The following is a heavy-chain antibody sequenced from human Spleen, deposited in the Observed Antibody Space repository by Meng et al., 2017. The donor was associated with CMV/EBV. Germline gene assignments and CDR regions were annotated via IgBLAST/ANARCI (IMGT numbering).Heavy chain of an antibody. CDR3: ARVGAG. V-gene: IGHV4-34*01. D-gene: IGHD1-26*01. J-gene: IGHJ4*02. CDR1: GGSFSGYY. CDR2: INHSGST. Sequence: PSETLSLPCAVYGGSFSGYYWSWIRQPPGKGLEWIGEINHSGSTNYNPSLKSRVTISVDTSKNQFSLKLSSVTAADTAVYYCARVGAGWGQGTLVTVSS.